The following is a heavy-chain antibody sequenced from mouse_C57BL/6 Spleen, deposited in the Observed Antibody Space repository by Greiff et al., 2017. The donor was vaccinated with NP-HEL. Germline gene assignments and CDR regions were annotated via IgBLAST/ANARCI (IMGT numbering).Heavy chain of an antibody. D-gene: IGHD3-2*02. CDR1: GFNIKDDY. CDR3: TSLDSSGYGFAY. CDR2: IDPENGDT. V-gene: IGHV14-4*01. Sequence: VQLQQSGAELVRPGASVKLSCTASGFNIKDDYMHWVKQRPEQGLEWIGWIDPENGDTEYASKFQGKATITADPSSNTAYLQLSSLTSEDTAVYYCTSLDSSGYGFAYWGQGTLVTVSA. J-gene: IGHJ3*01.